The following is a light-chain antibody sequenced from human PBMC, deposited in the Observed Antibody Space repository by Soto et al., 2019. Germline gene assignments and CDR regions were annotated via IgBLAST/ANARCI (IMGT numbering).Light chain of an antibody. V-gene: IGKV3-11*01. CDR2: DAS. CDR1: QSVSSY. Sequence: EIVLTQSPATLSLSPGERATLSCRASQSVSSYLAWYQQKPGQAPRLLIYDASKRVTGIPPRVSGSGSETDFTLTISSLEPEDLAVYHCQQRTNWPPLTVGGGTKVEI. CDR3: QQRTNWPPLT. J-gene: IGKJ4*01.